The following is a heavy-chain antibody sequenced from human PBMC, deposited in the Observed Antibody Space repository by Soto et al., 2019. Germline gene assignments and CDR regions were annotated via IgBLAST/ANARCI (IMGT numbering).Heavy chain of an antibody. J-gene: IGHJ4*02. D-gene: IGHD2-21*02. CDR1: GGIFSSNT. CDR3: ASKAACGGDCYAFAS. Sequence: QVYLVQSGAEVKKPGSSVKTSCKASGGIFSSNTINWVRQAAGQGLEWMGGIIPLFGTANYAEKFQGRVTITADKSTKTEYMELTSLRSEDTAVYYCASKAACGGDCYAFASWGQGTLVTVSS. V-gene: IGHV1-69*06. CDR2: IIPLFGTA.